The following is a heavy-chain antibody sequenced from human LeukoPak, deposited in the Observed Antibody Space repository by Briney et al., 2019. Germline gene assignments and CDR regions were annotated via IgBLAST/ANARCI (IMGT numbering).Heavy chain of an antibody. Sequence: PGGSLRLSCAASGFTFSNYEMNWIRQAPGRGLEWVSFISNGGSDIYYADSVKGRFTVSRDNAKNSLYLQMKSLRVEHRAVFYCKRDFSITMGMDVWGKGTTVTISS. J-gene: IGHJ6*04. CDR1: GFTFSNYE. D-gene: IGHD3-10*01. CDR3: KRDFSITMGMDV. V-gene: IGHV3-48*03. CDR2: ISNGGSDI.